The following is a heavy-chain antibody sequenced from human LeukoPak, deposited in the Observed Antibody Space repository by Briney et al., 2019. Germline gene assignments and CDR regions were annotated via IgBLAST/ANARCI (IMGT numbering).Heavy chain of an antibody. Sequence: SETLSLTCTVSGGSISSYYWSWIRHPAAPGLERIGRIYTSGSTNYNHSLKSQVTMSVDTSKNQFSLKLSSVTAADTAVFYCASSPLAAAAGTHDYWGQGTLVTVSS. CDR2: IYTSGST. CDR1: GGSISSYY. J-gene: IGHJ4*02. V-gene: IGHV4-4*07. D-gene: IGHD6-13*01. CDR3: ASSPLAAAAGTHDY.